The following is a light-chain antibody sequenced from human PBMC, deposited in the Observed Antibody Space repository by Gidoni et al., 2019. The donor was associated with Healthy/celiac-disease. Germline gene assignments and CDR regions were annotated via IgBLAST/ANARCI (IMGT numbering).Light chain of an antibody. CDR2: DAS. CDR1: QSVSSY. V-gene: IGKV3-11*01. CDR3: QQRSNWPPLT. Sequence: ELVLTQSPATLSLSPGERATISCRASQSVSSYLAWYQQKPGQAPRFLIYDASNRATGIPARFSGSGSGTDFTLTISSLEPEDFAVYYCQQRSNWPPLTFGGGTKVEIK. J-gene: IGKJ4*01.